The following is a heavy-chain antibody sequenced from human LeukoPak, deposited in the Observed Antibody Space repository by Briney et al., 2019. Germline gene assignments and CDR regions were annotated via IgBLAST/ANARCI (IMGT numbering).Heavy chain of an antibody. CDR2: IYYSGST. J-gene: IGHJ5*02. V-gene: IGHV4-39*01. Sequence: SSETLSLTCTVSGGSISSSSYYWGWIRQPPGKGLEWIGSIYYSGSTYYNPSLKSRVTISVDTSKNQFSLKLSSVTAADTAVYYCARHDYGDYENWFDPWAREPWSPSPQ. CDR1: GGSISSSSYY. D-gene: IGHD4-17*01. CDR3: ARHDYGDYENWFDP.